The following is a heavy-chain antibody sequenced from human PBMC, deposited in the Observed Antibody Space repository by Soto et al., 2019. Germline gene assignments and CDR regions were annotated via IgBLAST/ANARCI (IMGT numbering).Heavy chain of an antibody. J-gene: IGHJ4*02. Sequence: EVQLLESGGGLVQPGGSLRLSCAASGFTFSSYAMSWVRQAPGKGLEWVSAISGSGGSTYYADSVKGRFTISRDNSKNTLYLQMNSLRAEDTAVYYCAKDKPSCSGGSCYSGGFDYWGQGTLVTVSS. D-gene: IGHD2-15*01. CDR2: ISGSGGST. V-gene: IGHV3-23*01. CDR1: GFTFSSYA. CDR3: AKDKPSCSGGSCYSGGFDY.